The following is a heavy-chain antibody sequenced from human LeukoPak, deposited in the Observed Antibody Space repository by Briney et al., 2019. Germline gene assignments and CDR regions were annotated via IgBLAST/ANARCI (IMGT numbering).Heavy chain of an antibody. CDR1: EFTFSGYS. V-gene: IGHV3-21*01. D-gene: IGHD2-2*01. CDR2: ISTSGSYI. Sequence: TGGSLRLSCAASEFTFSGYSMNWIRQAPGKGLEWVSSISTSGSYIYYADSVKGRFTISRDNAKNLLYLQMNSLRAGDTAVYYCARSLCSSTSCKPYYFDSWGQGTLVTVSS. CDR3: ARSLCSSTSCKPYYFDS. J-gene: IGHJ4*02.